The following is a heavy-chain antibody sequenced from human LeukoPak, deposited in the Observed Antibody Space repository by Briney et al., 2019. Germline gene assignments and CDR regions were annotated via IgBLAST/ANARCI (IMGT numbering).Heavy chain of an antibody. D-gene: IGHD2-15*01. CDR2: IRRDGSEE. J-gene: IGHJ4*02. CDR1: GFTFSTYW. Sequence: GGSLRLSCAASGFTFSTYWMTWVRQAPGKGLEWVANIRRDGSEEHYVDSVEGRFSISRDNAKNSLYLQMNSLRAEDTAVYYCARDAIHCSGGRCYDVFDSWGQGTLVTVSS. CDR3: ARDAIHCSGGRCYDVFDS. V-gene: IGHV3-7*01.